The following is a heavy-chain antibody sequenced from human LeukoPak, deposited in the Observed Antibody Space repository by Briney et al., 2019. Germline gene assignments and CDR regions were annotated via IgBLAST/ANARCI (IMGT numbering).Heavy chain of an antibody. CDR2: IYSGGST. D-gene: IGHD1-14*01. CDR3: ARTGPIDY. J-gene: IGHJ4*02. CDR1: GFTVSSNY. Sequence: PGGYLRLSCAASGFTVSSNYMTWVRQAPGKGLEWVSVIYSGGSTYYADSVKGRFTISRDNSKNTVYLQMNSLRAEDTAVYYCARTGPIDYWGQGTLVTVSS. V-gene: IGHV3-66*02.